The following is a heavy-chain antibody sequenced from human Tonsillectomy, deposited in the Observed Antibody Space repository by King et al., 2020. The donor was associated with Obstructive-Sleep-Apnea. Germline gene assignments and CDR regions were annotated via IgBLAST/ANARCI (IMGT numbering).Heavy chain of an antibody. CDR3: ALGGYRLDY. J-gene: IGHJ4*02. CDR2: IYYSGSN. D-gene: IGHD1-26*01. CDR1: GGSLRSYS. Sequence: VQLQESGPGLVKPSETLSLTCTVSGGSLRSYSWRWIRQPPGQGLEWIGYIYYSGSNNYNPSLKSRVTISVDTSKNQFSLKLSSVTAADTAVYYCALGGYRLDYWGQGTLVTVSS. V-gene: IGHV4-59*12.